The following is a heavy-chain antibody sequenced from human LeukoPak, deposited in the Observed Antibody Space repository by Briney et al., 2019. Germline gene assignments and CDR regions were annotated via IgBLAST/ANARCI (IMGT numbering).Heavy chain of an antibody. Sequence: GGSLRLSCEASGFTFISYGVHWVRQAPGKGLEWVANIKQDGSEKYYVDSVKGRFTISRDNAKNSLYLQMNSLRAEDTAVYYCARDPPGDSSGFAYWGQGTLVTVSS. CDR1: GFTFISYG. CDR2: IKQDGSEK. CDR3: ARDPPGDSSGFAY. D-gene: IGHD3-22*01. V-gene: IGHV3-7*01. J-gene: IGHJ4*02.